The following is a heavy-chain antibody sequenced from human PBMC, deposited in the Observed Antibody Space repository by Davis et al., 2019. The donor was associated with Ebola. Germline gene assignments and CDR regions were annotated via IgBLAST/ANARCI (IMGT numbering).Heavy chain of an antibody. V-gene: IGHV3-23*01. CDR3: AKDGVSSWKVTVGYSSRWRGPFEY. CDR1: GFTFSSYA. D-gene: IGHD6-13*01. CDR2: IGGTDGST. Sequence: PGGSLRLSCAASGFTFSSYAMAWVRQAPGKGLEWVSSIGGTDGSTYYADSVKGRFTISRDKAKNTLYLQMNSLRAEDTAVYYCAKDGVSSWKVTVGYSSRWRGPFEYWGQGTLVTVSS. J-gene: IGHJ4*02.